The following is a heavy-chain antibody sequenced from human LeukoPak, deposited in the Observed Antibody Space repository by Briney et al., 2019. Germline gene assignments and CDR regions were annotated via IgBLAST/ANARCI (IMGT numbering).Heavy chain of an antibody. CDR3: AKSRSTYHFDY. J-gene: IGHJ4*02. CDR2: IYPGDSDT. CDR1: GYXFTSYW. D-gene: IGHD2-2*01. Sequence: GESLKISCHGSGYXFTSYWISWVREMPGKGLEWMGIIYPGDSDTRYSPSFLGQVTISADKSISTAYLQWSSLKASDTAMYFCAKSRSTYHFDYWGQGTLVTVSS. V-gene: IGHV5-51*01.